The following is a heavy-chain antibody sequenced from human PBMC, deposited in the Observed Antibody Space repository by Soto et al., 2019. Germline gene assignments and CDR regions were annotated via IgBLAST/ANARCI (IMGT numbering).Heavy chain of an antibody. V-gene: IGHV1-2*04. CDR1: GYTFSDYY. D-gene: IGHD5-12*01. CDR2: INPNSGGI. J-gene: IGHJ6*03. Sequence: QVQLVQSGAEVKKPGASVKVSCKASGYTFSDYYIHWMRQAPGQGLEWMGWINPNSGGIKYAHKFQGWVTMTRDTSIKTAYMELSRLTSDDTAVYYCARESGGATATLDYYYFYMDVWGKGTTVTVSS. CDR3: ARESGGATATLDYYYFYMDV.